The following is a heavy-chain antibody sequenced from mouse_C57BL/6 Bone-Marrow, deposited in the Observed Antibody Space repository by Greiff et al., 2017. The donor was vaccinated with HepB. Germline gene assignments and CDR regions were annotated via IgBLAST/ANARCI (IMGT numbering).Heavy chain of an antibody. Sequence: EVQRVESGGGLVKPGGSLKLSCVASGFTFSSYAMSWVRQTPEKRLEWVATISDGGSYTYYPDNVKGRFTISRDNAKNNLYLQMSHLKSEDTAMYYCARDAGRVYCNYYFDYWGQGTTLTVSS. CDR2: ISDGGSYT. D-gene: IGHD2-1*01. CDR1: GFTFSSYA. V-gene: IGHV5-4*01. CDR3: ARDAGRVYCNYYFDY. J-gene: IGHJ2*01.